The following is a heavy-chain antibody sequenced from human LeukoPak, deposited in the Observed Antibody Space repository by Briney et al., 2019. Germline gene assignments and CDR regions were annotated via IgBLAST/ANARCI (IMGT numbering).Heavy chain of an antibody. Sequence: PGGSLRLSCAASGFTFSKNWMLWVRQAPGKGLESVSRINTDGTVTTYADPVKGRFTVSSDNADNTMFMQMNSVRDEDTAVYYCATKQWLAPPPDSWGQGTPVTVSS. V-gene: IGHV3-74*01. CDR2: INTDGTVT. J-gene: IGHJ4*02. CDR1: GFTFSKNW. CDR3: ATKQWLAPPPDS. D-gene: IGHD6-19*01.